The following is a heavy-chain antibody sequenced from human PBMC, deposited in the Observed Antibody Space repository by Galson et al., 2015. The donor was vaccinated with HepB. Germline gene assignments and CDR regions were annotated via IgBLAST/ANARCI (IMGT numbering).Heavy chain of an antibody. Sequence: SLRLSCAASGFTFSSYAMSRVRQAPGKGLEWVSAISGSGGSTYYADSVKGRFTISRDNSKNTLYLQMNSLRAEDTAVYYCAKVLLWFGESTSIDYWGQGTLVTVSS. CDR2: ISGSGGST. J-gene: IGHJ4*02. D-gene: IGHD3-10*01. V-gene: IGHV3-23*01. CDR3: AKVLLWFGESTSIDY. CDR1: GFTFSSYA.